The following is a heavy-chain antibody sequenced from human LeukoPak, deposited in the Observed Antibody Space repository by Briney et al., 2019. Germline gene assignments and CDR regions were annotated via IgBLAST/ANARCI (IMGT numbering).Heavy chain of an antibody. J-gene: IGHJ3*02. Sequence: PSQTLSLTCTVSGGSISSGNYYWSWIRQHPGKGLEWIGYIHYSGSTYYNPSLKSRVSISFDTSENQFSLKLSSVTVADTAVYYCARAGWYDGLDIWGQGTTVTVSS. CDR2: IHYSGST. CDR1: GGSISSGNYY. D-gene: IGHD2-15*01. CDR3: ARAGWYDGLDI. V-gene: IGHV4-31*03.